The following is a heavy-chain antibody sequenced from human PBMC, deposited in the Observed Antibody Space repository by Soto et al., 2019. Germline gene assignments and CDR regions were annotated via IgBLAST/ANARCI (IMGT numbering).Heavy chain of an antibody. CDR1: GFTFSSYG. CDR3: EKDKVPVVVTAPLAY. V-gene: IGHV3-30*18. D-gene: IGHD2-21*02. Sequence: QVQLVEAGGGVVQPGRSLRLSCAASGFTFSSYGMHWVRQAPGKGLEWVAVISYAGRNKYYADSVQGRFTISRDNSKQTLYLQMNSLRAEETDVYYCEKDKVPVVVTAPLAYWGQGTLVTVSS. CDR2: ISYAGRNK. J-gene: IGHJ4*02.